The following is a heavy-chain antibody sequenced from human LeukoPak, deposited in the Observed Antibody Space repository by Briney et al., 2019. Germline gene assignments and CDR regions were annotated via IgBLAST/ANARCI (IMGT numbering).Heavy chain of an antibody. CDR1: GGSISSAGHY. CDR2: IFYRGRT. Sequence: SETLSLTCTVSGGSISSAGHYWSWIRQQPGKGLQWIGYIFYRGRTFYNPSLKSRLNISVDTSTDQFSLKLSSVTAADTAVYYSARVRVPSAENDAFDIWGQGTMVTVSS. V-gene: IGHV4-31*03. D-gene: IGHD2-15*01. J-gene: IGHJ3*02. CDR3: ARVRVPSAENDAFDI.